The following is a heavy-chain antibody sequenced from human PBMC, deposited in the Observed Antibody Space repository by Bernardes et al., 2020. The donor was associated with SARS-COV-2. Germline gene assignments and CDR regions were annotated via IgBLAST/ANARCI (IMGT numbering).Heavy chain of an antibody. CDR3: ARDYSYYDSSGYYYEGSEYFQH. J-gene: IGHJ1*01. V-gene: IGHV4-38-2*02. D-gene: IGHD3-22*01. CDR1: GYSISSGYY. CDR2: IYHSGST. Sequence: SETLSLTCAVSGYSISSGYYWGWIRQPPGKGLEWIGSIYHSGSTYYNPSLKSRVTISVDTSKNQFSLKLSSVTAADTAVYYCARDYSYYDSSGYYYEGSEYFQHWGQGT.